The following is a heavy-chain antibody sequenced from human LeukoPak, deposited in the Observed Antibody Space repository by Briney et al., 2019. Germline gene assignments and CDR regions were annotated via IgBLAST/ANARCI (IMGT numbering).Heavy chain of an antibody. D-gene: IGHD3-22*01. CDR2: ISGSGGST. CDR3: ARDQNYYDSSGYDY. CDR1: GFPFINFA. V-gene: IGHV3-23*01. J-gene: IGHJ4*02. Sequence: GGSLRLSCAASGFPFINFAMTWVRQAPGKGLEWVSTISGSGGSTYDADSVKGRFTISRDNSKRTLFLQMNSLRDEDTAVYYCARDQNYYDSSGYDYWGQGTLVTVSS.